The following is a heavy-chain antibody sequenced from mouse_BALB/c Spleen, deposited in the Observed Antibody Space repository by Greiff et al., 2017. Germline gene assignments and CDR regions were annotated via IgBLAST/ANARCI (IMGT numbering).Heavy chain of an antibody. Sequence: VQLQQSGAELVRPGVSVKISCKGSGYTFTDYAMHWVKQSHAKSLEWIGVISTYYGDASYNQKFKGKATMTVDKSSSTAYMELARLTSEDSAIYYCARGGATMITTGAMDYWGQGTSVTVSS. CDR2: ISTYYGDA. J-gene: IGHJ4*01. V-gene: IGHV1S137*01. CDR1: GYTFTDYA. CDR3: ARGGATMITTGAMDY. D-gene: IGHD2-4*01.